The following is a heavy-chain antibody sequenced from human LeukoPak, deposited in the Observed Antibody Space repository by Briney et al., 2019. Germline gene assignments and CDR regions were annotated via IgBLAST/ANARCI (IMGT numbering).Heavy chain of an antibody. V-gene: IGHV1-69*04. CDR2: VIPILGIA. D-gene: IGHD3-22*01. CDR3: ATRDSSGYSDY. J-gene: IGHJ4*02. CDR1: GGTFSSYA. Sequence: ASVKVSCKASGGTFSSYAISWVRQAPGQGLEWLGRVIPILGIANYAQKFQGRVTITADKSTSTAYMELSSLRSEDTAVYYCATRDSSGYSDYWGQGTLVTVSS.